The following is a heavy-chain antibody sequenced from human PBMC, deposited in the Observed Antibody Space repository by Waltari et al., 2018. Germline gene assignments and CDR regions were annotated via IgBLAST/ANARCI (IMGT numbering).Heavy chain of an antibody. Sequence: QVQLVESGGGVVQPGRSLRLSCAASGFTFSSYAMHWVRQAPGTGLEWVAVISYDGSNKYYADSVKGRFTISRDNSKNTLYLQMNSLRAEDTAVYYCARDKSSGSLTGDYYYYYMDVWGKGTTVTVSS. CDR1: GFTFSSYA. CDR2: ISYDGSNK. J-gene: IGHJ6*03. D-gene: IGHD1-26*01. CDR3: ARDKSSGSLTGDYYYYYMDV. V-gene: IGHV3-30-3*01.